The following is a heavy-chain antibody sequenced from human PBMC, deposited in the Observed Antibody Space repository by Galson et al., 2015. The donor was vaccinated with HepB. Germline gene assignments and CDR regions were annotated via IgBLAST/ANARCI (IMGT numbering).Heavy chain of an antibody. CDR2: INQNGNT. Sequence: ETLSLTCAVYGGSFSGNYWSWIRQPPGKGLEWIGEINQNGNTNYNPSLKSRVTISVDTSKNQFSLKLYSVTAADTAVYYCARVYNYGPNDAFDIWGQGTMVTVSS. V-gene: IGHV4-34*01. CDR3: ARVYNYGPNDAFDI. CDR1: GGSFSGNY. J-gene: IGHJ3*02. D-gene: IGHD5-18*01.